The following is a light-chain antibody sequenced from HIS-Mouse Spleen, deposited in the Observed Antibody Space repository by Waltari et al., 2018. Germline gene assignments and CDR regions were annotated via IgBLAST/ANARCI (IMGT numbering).Light chain of an antibody. Sequence: SSELTQDPAVSVALGQAVRITCHGDSLRSYYASWYQQKPGQATVLVIYGKNNRPSGIPDRFSGSSSGNTASLTITGAQAEDEADYYCNSRDSSGNHVVFGGGTKLTVL. CDR1: SLRSYY. CDR2: GKN. CDR3: NSRDSSGNHVV. J-gene: IGLJ2*01. V-gene: IGLV3-19*01.